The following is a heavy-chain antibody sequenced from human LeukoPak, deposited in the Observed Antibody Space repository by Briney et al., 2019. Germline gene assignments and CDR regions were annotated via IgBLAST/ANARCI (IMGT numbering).Heavy chain of an antibody. D-gene: IGHD4/OR15-4a*01. Sequence: GGSLRLSCAASGFTFSSYGMHWVRQAPGKGLEGVAVISYDGSNKYYADSVKGRFTISRDNSKNTLYLQMNSLRAEDTAVYYCAKVAPRREDYYYFDYWGQGTLVTVSS. CDR3: AKVAPRREDYYYFDY. CDR1: GFTFSSYG. J-gene: IGHJ4*02. CDR2: ISYDGSNK. V-gene: IGHV3-30*18.